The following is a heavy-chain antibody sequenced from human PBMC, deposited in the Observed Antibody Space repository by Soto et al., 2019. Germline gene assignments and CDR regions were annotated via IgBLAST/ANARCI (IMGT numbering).Heavy chain of an antibody. V-gene: IGHV1-69*01. J-gene: IGHJ5*02. CDR3: ARDYRARNWFDP. D-gene: IGHD6-6*01. Sequence: QVQLVQSGAEVKKPGSSVKVSCTASGGTFSSYAISWVRQAPGQGREWMGGIIPIFGTANYAQKFQGRVTITADESTSTAYMELSSLRSEDTAVYYCARDYRARNWFDPWGQGTLVTVSS. CDR2: IIPIFGTA. CDR1: GGTFSSYA.